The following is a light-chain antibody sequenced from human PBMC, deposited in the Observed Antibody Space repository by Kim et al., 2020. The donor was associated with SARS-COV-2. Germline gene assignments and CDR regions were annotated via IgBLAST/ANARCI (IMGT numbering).Light chain of an antibody. CDR2: AGF. CDR3: QQYNSDPLT. Sequence: DIQMTQSPSSLSVSVGDRVTITFRVSQVISSWLAWHQQKPEKAPQPLIYAGFSLQSGVPSSVSGSGSGTDFTLTISSLQPEDFATYYCQQYNSDPLTFGGGTKVDIK. CDR1: QVISSW. V-gene: IGKV1D-16*01. J-gene: IGKJ4*01.